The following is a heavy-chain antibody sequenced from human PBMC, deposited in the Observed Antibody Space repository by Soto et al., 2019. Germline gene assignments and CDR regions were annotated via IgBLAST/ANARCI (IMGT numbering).Heavy chain of an antibody. CDR1: GFTFSNYA. V-gene: IGHV3-23*01. CDR3: AKDQPSSGWAMDAFHL. J-gene: IGHJ3*01. D-gene: IGHD6-19*01. Sequence: GGSLRLSCAASGFTFSNYAMNWVRQAPGKGLEWVSAITASGSITYYAHSVKGRFTISRDNSKSTLYLQMNSLRAEDTAVYYCAKDQPSSGWAMDAFHLWGRGTMVTVSS. CDR2: ITASGSIT.